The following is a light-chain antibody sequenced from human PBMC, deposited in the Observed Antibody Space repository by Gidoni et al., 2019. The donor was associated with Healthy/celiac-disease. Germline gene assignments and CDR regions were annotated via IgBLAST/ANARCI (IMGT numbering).Light chain of an antibody. CDR3: AAWDDSLNAVV. Sequence: QSVLTQPPSASGTPGQRVTTSCSGSSSHIGSNTVNWYQQLPGTAPKLLIYSNNQRPSGVPDRFSGSKSGTSASLAISGLQSEDEADYYCAAWDDSLNAVVFGGGTKLTVL. CDR2: SNN. CDR1: SSHIGSNT. J-gene: IGLJ2*01. V-gene: IGLV1-44*01.